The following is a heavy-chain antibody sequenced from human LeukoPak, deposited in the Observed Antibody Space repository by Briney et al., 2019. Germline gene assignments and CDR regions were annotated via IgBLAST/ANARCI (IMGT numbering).Heavy chain of an antibody. CDR3: ARIHYGDYGPFDY. CDR1: GGSISSSSYY. D-gene: IGHD4-17*01. Sequence: SETLSLTCTVSGGSISSSSYYWGWIRQPPGKGLEWIGSIYYSGSTYYNPSLKSRVTISVDTSKNQFSLKLSSVTAADTAVYYCARIHYGDYGPFDYWGQGTLVTVSS. V-gene: IGHV4-39*07. CDR2: IYYSGST. J-gene: IGHJ4*02.